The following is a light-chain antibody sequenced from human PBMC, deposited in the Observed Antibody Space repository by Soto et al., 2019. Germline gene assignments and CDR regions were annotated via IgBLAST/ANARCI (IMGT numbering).Light chain of an antibody. CDR3: QQYGSSPPYT. CDR2: AAS. CDR1: RTFSSSY. J-gene: IGKJ2*01. Sequence: EIVLTQSPGTLSLSPGERATLSCRASRTFSSSYLAWYQQKPGQAPRLLIYAASKRAAGIPDRFSGSGSGADFTLTISRLESEDLAVYYCQQYGSSPPYTFGQGSKLEIK. V-gene: IGKV3-20*01.